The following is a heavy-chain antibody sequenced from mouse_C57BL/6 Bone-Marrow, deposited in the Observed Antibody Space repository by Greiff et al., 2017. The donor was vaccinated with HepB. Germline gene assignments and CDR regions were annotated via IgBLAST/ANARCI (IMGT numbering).Heavy chain of an antibody. CDR1: GYTFTDYE. J-gene: IGHJ3*01. V-gene: IGHV1-15*01. Sequence: VQGVESGAELVRPGASVTLSCKASGYTFTDYEMHWVKQTPVHGLEWIGAIDPETGGTAYNQKFKGKAILTADKSSSTAYMELRSLTSEDSAVYYCTREGILAWFAYWGQGTLVTVSA. CDR2: IDPETGGT. D-gene: IGHD1-1*01. CDR3: TREGILAWFAY.